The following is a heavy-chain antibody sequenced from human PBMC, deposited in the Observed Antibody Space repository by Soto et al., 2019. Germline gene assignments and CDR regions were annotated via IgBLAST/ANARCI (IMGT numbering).Heavy chain of an antibody. CDR2: IIPIFGTA. D-gene: IGHD3-16*02. CDR1: GGTFSSYA. Sequence: QVQLVQSGAEVKKPGSSVKVSCKASGGTFSSYAISWVRQAPGQGLEWMGGIIPIFGTANYAQKFQGRVTITADESTSTAYMELSSLRSEDTAVYYCARTPSMITFGGVIATFDYWGQGPLVTVSS. CDR3: ARTPSMITFGGVIATFDY. V-gene: IGHV1-69*01. J-gene: IGHJ4*02.